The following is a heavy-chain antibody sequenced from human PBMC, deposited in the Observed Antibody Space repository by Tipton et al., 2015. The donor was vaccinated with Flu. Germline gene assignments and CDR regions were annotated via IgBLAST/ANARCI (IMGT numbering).Heavy chain of an antibody. J-gene: IGHJ5*02. V-gene: IGHV4-4*08. CDR3: ARPTVPAGFDP. CDR2: ISGSGRT. CDR1: GGSINGYY. Sequence: TLSLTCTVSGGSINGYYWSWIRQPPGKGLECLGLISGSGRTNHTPFLKSRVTISVDTSKNQFSLKLTSVTAADTAVYFCARPTVPAGFDPWGPGILVTVSS.